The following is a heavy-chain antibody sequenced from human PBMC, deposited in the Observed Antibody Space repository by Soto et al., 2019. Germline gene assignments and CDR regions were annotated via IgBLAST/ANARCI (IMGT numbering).Heavy chain of an antibody. D-gene: IGHD3-3*01. J-gene: IGHJ4*02. CDR1: GFTFSSYA. CDR2: ISGSGGST. V-gene: IGHV3-23*01. Sequence: GGSLRLSCAASGFTFSSYAMSWVRQAPGKGLEWVSAISGSGGSTYYADSVKGRFTISRDNSKNTLYLQMNSLRAEDTAVYYCAKTPRVLEWLWLYYFDYWGQGTLVTVSS. CDR3: AKTPRVLEWLWLYYFDY.